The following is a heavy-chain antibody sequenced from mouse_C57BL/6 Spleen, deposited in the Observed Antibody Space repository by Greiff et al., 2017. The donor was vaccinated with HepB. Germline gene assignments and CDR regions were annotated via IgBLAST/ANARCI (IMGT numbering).Heavy chain of an antibody. V-gene: IGHV7-3*01. J-gene: IGHJ3*01. CDR2: IRNKANGYTT. D-gene: IGHD4-1*02. CDR3: ARSSTGGAFAY. CDR1: GFTFTDYY. Sequence: DVHLVESGGGLVQPGGSLSLSCAASGFTFTDYYMSWVRQPPGKALEWLGFIRNKANGYTTEYSASVKGRFTISRDNSQSILYLQMNALRAEDSATYYCARSSTGGAFAYWGQGTLVTVSA.